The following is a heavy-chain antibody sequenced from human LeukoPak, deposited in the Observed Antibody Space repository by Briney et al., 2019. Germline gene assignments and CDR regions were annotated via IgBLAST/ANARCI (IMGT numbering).Heavy chain of an antibody. CDR3: AREGGITVAGKFDS. V-gene: IGHV3-30*02. D-gene: IGHD6-19*01. Sequence: GGSLRLSCAASGLTFSTSGMHWVRQAPGKGLEWVAFIQYDESDKYYAGSVRGRFTISRDNSKNTLYLQMNSLRAEDTAVYYCAREGGITVAGKFDSWGQGTLVTVSS. CDR1: GLTFSTSG. CDR2: IQYDESDK. J-gene: IGHJ4*02.